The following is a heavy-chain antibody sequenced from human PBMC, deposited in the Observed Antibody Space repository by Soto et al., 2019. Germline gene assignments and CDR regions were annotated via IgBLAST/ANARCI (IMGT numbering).Heavy chain of an antibody. CDR3: ARDSGGGGAFDI. V-gene: IGHV4-30-4*01. CDR1: GGSISSGDYY. J-gene: IGHJ3*02. CDR2: IYYRGRT. Sequence: QVQLQESGPGLVKPSQTLSLTCTVSGGSISSGDYYWSWIRQPPGKGLEWIEYIYYRGRTYYNPYLKSRFTISIDTSKKQFSLKLSSVTAADTAVYYCARDSGGGGAFDIWGQGTMVTVSS. D-gene: IGHD3-16*01.